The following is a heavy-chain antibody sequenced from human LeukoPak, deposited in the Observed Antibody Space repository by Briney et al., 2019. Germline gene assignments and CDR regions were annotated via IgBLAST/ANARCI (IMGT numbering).Heavy chain of an antibody. V-gene: IGHV4-30-2*01. CDR3: ARLPIPPSYGMDV. CDR2: IYHSGST. Sequence: SQTLSLTCAVSGGSISSGGYSWSWIRQPPGKGLEWIGYIYHSGSTYYNPSLKSRVTISVDRSKNQFSLKLSSVTAADTAVYYCARLPIPPSYGMDVWGQGTTVTVSS. CDR1: GGSISSGGYS. J-gene: IGHJ6*02.